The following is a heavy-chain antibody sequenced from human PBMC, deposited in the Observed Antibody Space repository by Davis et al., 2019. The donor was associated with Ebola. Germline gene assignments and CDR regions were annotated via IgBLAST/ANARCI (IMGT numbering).Heavy chain of an antibody. Sequence: SQTLSLTCAISGDSVSSNSATWNWIRQSPSRGLEWLGRTYYRSKWYNDYAVSVKSRITINPDTSKNQFSLQLNSVSPEDTAVYYCAREGFSSGWYYFDYWGQGTLVTVSS. CDR3: AREGFSSGWYYFDY. V-gene: IGHV6-1*01. CDR2: TYYRSKWYN. J-gene: IGHJ4*02. D-gene: IGHD6-19*01. CDR1: GDSVSSNSAT.